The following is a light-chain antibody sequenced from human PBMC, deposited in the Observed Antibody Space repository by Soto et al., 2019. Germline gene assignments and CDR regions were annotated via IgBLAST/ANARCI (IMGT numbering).Light chain of an antibody. Sequence: QSALTQPASVSVSPGQSITISCTGTSSDVGGYKYVSWYQQHPGKAPKLMIYEVSYRPSGVSNRFSGSKSGNTAALTISGLQAEDDADYFCTSYTINRTLKLPIGDGTTVTVL. CDR2: EVS. V-gene: IGLV2-14*01. CDR3: TSYTINRTLKLP. J-gene: IGLJ6*01. CDR1: SSDVGGYKY.